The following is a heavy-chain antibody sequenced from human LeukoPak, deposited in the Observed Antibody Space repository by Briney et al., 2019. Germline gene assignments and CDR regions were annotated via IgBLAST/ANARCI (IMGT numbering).Heavy chain of an antibody. D-gene: IGHD2-15*01. CDR1: GFTFNNYA. Sequence: GGSLRLSCAASGFTFNNYAMAWVRPAPGKGLAWVSGISGSGGSTVYSVKGRVTISRDNSKNTLFLQMNRLRAEDTAIYYCAKAGEYCPDGSCYSENYYFDYWGQGTLVTVSS. J-gene: IGHJ4*02. CDR3: AKAGEYCPDGSCYSENYYFDY. V-gene: IGHV3-23*01. CDR2: ISGSGGST.